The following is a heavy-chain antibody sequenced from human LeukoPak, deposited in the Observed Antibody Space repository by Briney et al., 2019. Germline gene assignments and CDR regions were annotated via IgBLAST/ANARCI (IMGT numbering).Heavy chain of an antibody. D-gene: IGHD2-15*01. CDR1: GFTFSNYA. V-gene: IGHV3-23*01. CDR2: ISGSDYST. J-gene: IGHJ4*02. Sequence: LGGSLRLSCAASGFTFSNYAMSWVRQAPGKGLEWVSGISGSDYSTYYADSVKGRFTISRDNSKNTLYLQMNSLRAEDTAVYNCAKQGCSGGSCYFDYWGQGTLVTVSS. CDR3: AKQGCSGGSCYFDY.